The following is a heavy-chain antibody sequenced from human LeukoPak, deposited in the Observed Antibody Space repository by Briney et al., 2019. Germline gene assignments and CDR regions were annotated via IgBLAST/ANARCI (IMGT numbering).Heavy chain of an antibody. CDR1: GGTFSSYA. D-gene: IGHD3-22*01. CDR3: ARSGYYYDSSGYPHFDY. Sequence: GASVKVSCKASGGTFSSYAISWVRQAPGQGLEWMGGIIPIFGTANYAQKFQGRVTITADKSTSTAHMELSSLRSEDTAVYYCARSGYYYDSSGYPHFDYWGQGTLVTVSS. V-gene: IGHV1-69*06. CDR2: IIPIFGTA. J-gene: IGHJ4*02.